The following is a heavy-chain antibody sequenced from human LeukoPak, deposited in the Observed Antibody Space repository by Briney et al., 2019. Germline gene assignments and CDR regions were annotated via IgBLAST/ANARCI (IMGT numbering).Heavy chain of an antibody. D-gene: IGHD6-6*01. CDR2: INHSGST. V-gene: IGHV4-34*01. J-gene: IGHJ4*02. CDR1: GGSFSGYY. Sequence: SETLSRTCADYGGSFSGYYWSGIRQPPGKGLEWIGEINHSGSTNYNPSLKSRVTISVDTSKNQFSLKLSSVTAADTAVYYCARGRIAARPGRSYYFDYWGQGTLVTVSS. CDR3: ARGRIAARPGRSYYFDY.